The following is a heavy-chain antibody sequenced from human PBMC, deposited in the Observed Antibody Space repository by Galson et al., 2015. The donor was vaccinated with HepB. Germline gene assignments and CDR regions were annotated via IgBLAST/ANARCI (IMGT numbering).Heavy chain of an antibody. J-gene: IGHJ2*01. Sequence: ETLSLTCTVSGGSTSGYYWSWVRQPPGKGLEWVGSISYSGRTFYNPSLKSRVTISVDASKDQFSLKVRSMTAADTAAYYCARQPYTSGWLYWYFDLWGRGTLVTVSS. CDR2: ISYSGRT. V-gene: IGHV4-39*01. CDR1: GGSTSGYY. CDR3: ARQPYTSGWLYWYFDL. D-gene: IGHD6-19*01.